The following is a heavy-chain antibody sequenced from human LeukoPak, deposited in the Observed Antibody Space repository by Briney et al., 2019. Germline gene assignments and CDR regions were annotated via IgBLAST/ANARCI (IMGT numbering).Heavy chain of an antibody. Sequence: ASVKVSCKTSGYTFTNYGISWVRQAPGQGLEWMGWISGYNGNPRYAQKVQGRVVLTADTSTTTAYMELRSLRSDDTAVYYCARGGVDDYGGNGPFDYWGQGTLVTVSP. CDR2: ISGYNGNP. CDR3: ARGGVDDYGGNGPFDY. V-gene: IGHV1-18*01. CDR1: GYTFTNYG. D-gene: IGHD4-23*01. J-gene: IGHJ4*02.